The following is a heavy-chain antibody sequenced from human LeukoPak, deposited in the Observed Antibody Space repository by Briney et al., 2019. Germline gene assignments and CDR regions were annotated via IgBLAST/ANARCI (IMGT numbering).Heavy chain of an antibody. Sequence: ASVKVSCKASGYTFTSYYMHWVRQAPGQGLEWMGIINPSGGSTSYAQKFQGRVTMTRDTSTSTVYMELSSLRSEDTAVYYCARNHPPRITIFGVVPDYYYYGMDVWGQGTTVTVSS. CDR1: GYTFTSYY. J-gene: IGHJ6*02. CDR2: INPSGGST. CDR3: ARNHPPRITIFGVVPDYYYYGMDV. V-gene: IGHV1-46*01. D-gene: IGHD3-3*01.